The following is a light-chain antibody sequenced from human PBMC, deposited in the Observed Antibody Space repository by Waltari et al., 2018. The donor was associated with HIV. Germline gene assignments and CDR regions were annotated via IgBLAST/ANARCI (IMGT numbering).Light chain of an antibody. CDR3: QTWGAGIRV. Sequence: QLVLTQSPSASASLGASVKLTCDLSSGHSTYPIAWPQQKPGQGPRFLMKVNSDGSQSTGDGIPARFSGSRSGAEYYLTISSLQSEDEADYYCQTWGAGIRVFGGGTKLTVL. J-gene: IGLJ3*02. CDR2: VNSDGSQ. V-gene: IGLV4-69*01. CDR1: SGHSTYP.